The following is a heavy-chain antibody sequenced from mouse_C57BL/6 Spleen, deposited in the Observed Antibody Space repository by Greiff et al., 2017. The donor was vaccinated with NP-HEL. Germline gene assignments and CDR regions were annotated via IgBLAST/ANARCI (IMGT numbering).Heavy chain of an antibody. CDR1: GYSITSGYY. V-gene: IGHV3-6*01. CDR3: AREGSWAWFAY. D-gene: IGHD4-1*01. J-gene: IGHJ3*01. Sequence: EVKLMESGPGLVKPSQSLSLTCSVTGYSITSGYYWNWIRQVPGNKLEWMGYISYDGSNNYNPSLKNRISITRDTSKNQFFLKLNSVTTEDTATYYCAREGSWAWFAYWGQGTLVTVSA. CDR2: ISYDGSN.